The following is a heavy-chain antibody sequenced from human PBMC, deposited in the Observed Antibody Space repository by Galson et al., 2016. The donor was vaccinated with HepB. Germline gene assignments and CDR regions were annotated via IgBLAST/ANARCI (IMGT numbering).Heavy chain of an antibody. J-gene: IGHJ6*02. CDR2: ISAYNDNT. V-gene: IGHV1-18*01. D-gene: IGHD3-10*01. Sequence: QSGAEVKKPGESLRISCKASGYTFTNYGISWVRQAPGQGLEWMGWISAYNDNTNYAQKLPGRVTMTTDTSTSIAYMELRSLRSDDTAVYYCATATVRGGIHYYYGLDVWGQGTTVTVSS. CDR1: GYTFTNYG. CDR3: ATATVRGGIHYYYGLDV.